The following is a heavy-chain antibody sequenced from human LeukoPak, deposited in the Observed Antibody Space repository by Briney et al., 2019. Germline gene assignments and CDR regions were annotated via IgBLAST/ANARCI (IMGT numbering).Heavy chain of an antibody. J-gene: IGHJ4*02. CDR3: TRDAYNTGWNSDY. CDR1: GFTSTDYG. Sequence: PGGSLRLSCIGSGFTSTDYGMSWVRRAPGKGLEWVGCIRSKASDATIEYAASVQGRFSIARDDSKNIAYLQMNSLKTEDTAVYYCTRDAYNTGWNSDYWGQRTLVTVSS. D-gene: IGHD6-19*01. CDR2: IRSKASDATI. V-gene: IGHV3-49*04.